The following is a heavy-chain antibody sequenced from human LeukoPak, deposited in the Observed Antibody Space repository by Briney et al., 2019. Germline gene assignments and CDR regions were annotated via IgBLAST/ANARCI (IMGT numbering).Heavy chain of an antibody. CDR3: ARGSARDY. J-gene: IGHJ4*02. V-gene: IGHV4-34*01. CDR1: GGSFSGYY. Sequence: PSETLSLTCAVYGGSFSGYYWSWIRQPPGKGLEWIGEINHSGSTNYNPSLKSRVTISVDTSKNQFSLKLSSVTAADTAVYYCARGSARDYWGQGTLVTVSS. D-gene: IGHD6-25*01. CDR2: INHSGST.